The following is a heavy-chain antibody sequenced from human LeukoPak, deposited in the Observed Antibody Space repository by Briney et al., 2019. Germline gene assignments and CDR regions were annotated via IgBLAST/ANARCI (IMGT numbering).Heavy chain of an antibody. D-gene: IGHD3-10*01. CDR1: GYTFTSYD. Sequence: ASVKVSCKASGYTFTSYDINWVRQATGQGLEWMGWMNPNSGNTGYAQKFQGRVTMTRNTSISTAYMELSSLRSEDTAVYYCARAYCYGSGSYYNVNYYYYGMDVWGQGTTVTVSS. J-gene: IGHJ6*02. CDR3: ARAYCYGSGSYYNVNYYYYGMDV. CDR2: MNPNSGNT. V-gene: IGHV1-8*01.